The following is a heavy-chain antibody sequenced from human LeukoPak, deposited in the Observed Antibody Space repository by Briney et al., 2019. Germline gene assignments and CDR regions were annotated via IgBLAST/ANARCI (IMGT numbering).Heavy chain of an antibody. J-gene: IGHJ3*02. Sequence: GGSLRLSCAASGFTVSSNYMSWVRQAPGKGLEWVSVIYSGGSTYYADSVKGRFTISRDNSKNTLYLQMNSLRAEDTAVYYCARAAPPADAFDIWGQGTMVAVSS. CDR1: GFTVSSNY. V-gene: IGHV3-53*01. CDR3: ARAAPPADAFDI. CDR2: IYSGGST.